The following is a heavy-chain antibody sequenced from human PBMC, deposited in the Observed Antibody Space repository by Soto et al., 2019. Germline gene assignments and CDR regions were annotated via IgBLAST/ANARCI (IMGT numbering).Heavy chain of an antibody. CDR3: ATFTPSGAFDI. Sequence: QVQLVQSGAEVKKPGASVKVSCKASGYTFTSYYMHWVRQAPGQGLEWMGIINPSGGSTSYAKKFQGRVTMTRDTSTSTVYMELSSLRSEDTAVYYCATFTPSGAFDIWGQGTMVTVSS. CDR2: INPSGGST. V-gene: IGHV1-46*03. CDR1: GYTFTSYY. J-gene: IGHJ3*02.